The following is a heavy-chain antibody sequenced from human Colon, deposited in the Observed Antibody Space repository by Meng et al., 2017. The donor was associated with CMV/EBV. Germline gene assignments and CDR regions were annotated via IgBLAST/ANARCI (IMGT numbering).Heavy chain of an antibody. CDR1: GFTFSNAW. CDR3: TTVVGGSFGNYFDY. Sequence: GESLKISCAASGFTFSNAWMSWVRQAPGKGLEWVGRIKSKTDGGTTDYAAPVKGRFTISRDDSKNTLYLQMNSLKTEDTAVYYCTTVVGGSFGNYFDYWGQERWSPSPQ. J-gene: IGHJ4*01. D-gene: IGHD1-26*01. V-gene: IGHV3-15*01. CDR2: IKSKTDGGTT.